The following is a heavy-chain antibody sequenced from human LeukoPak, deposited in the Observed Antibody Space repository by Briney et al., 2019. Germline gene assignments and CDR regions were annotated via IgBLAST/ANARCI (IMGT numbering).Heavy chain of an antibody. Sequence: ASVKVSCKASGYTFTSYAMNWVRQAPGQGLEWMGWINTNAGNPTYAQGFTGRFVFSLDTSVSTAYLQISSLKAEDTAVYYCASKPQRGFFSFDYWGQGTLVTVSS. V-gene: IGHV7-4-1*02. CDR3: ASKPQRGFFSFDY. CDR2: INTNAGNP. CDR1: GYTFTSYA. D-gene: IGHD6-25*01. J-gene: IGHJ4*02.